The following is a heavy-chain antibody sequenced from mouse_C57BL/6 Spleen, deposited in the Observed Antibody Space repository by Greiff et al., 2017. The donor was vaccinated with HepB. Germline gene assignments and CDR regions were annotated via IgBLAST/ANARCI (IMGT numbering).Heavy chain of an antibody. CDR1: GFNIKDDY. D-gene: IGHD1-1*01. J-gene: IGHJ4*01. V-gene: IGHV14-4*01. CDR2: IDPENGDT. CDR3: TTGTTVVAHYYAMDY. Sequence: VQLKESGAELVRPGASVKLSCTASGFNIKDDYMHWVKQRPEQGLEWIGWIDPENGDTEYASKFQGKATITADTSSNTAYLQLSSLTSEDTAVYYCTTGTTVVAHYYAMDYWGQGTSVTVSS.